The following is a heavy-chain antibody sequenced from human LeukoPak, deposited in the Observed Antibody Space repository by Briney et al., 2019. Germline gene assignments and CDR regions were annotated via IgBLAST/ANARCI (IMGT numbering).Heavy chain of an antibody. CDR2: INSDGSST. CDR3: ARGLYYYDSSGYYAWFDP. V-gene: IGHV3-74*01. Sequence: GGSLRLSCAASGFTFSSYWMHWVRQAPGKGLVWVSRINSDGSSTSYADSVKGRFTISRDNAKNTLYLQMNSLRAEDTAVYYCARGLYYYDSSGYYAWFDPWGQGTLSPSPQ. J-gene: IGHJ5*02. CDR1: GFTFSSYW. D-gene: IGHD3-22*01.